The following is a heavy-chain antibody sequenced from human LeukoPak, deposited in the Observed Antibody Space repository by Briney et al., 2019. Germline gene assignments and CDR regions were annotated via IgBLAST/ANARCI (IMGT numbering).Heavy chain of an antibody. CDR3: ARVGCGGGSSLDY. V-gene: IGHV1-2*02. CDR2: INPNSGGT. J-gene: IGHJ4*02. D-gene: IGHD3-16*01. CDR1: GYTLTGYY. Sequence: GASVKVSCKASGYTLTGYYLHWVRQAPGQGLEWMGWINPNSGGTNYAQKFQGRVTMTRDTSMSTASMELSKLISDDTAIYYCARVGCGGGSSLDYGGQGPLVPVSS.